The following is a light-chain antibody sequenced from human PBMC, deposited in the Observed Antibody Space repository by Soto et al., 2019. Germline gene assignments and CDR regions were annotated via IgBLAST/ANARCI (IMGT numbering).Light chain of an antibody. CDR2: EVS. J-gene: IGLJ2*01. Sequence: QSALTQPASVSGSPGQSITISCTGTSSDVGGYNYVSWYQQHPGKAPKLMIYEVSNRPSGVSNRFSGSKSGNTASLTISGLQAEDEADYYCSSYTSSSPPLFGGGTKLTVL. CDR3: SSYTSSSPPL. CDR1: SSDVGGYNY. V-gene: IGLV2-14*01.